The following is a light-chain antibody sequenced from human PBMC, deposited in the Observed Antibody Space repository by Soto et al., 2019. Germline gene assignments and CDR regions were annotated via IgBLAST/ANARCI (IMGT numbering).Light chain of an antibody. CDR1: SSNIGDNY. J-gene: IGLJ2*01. Sequence: QSVLTQPPSASGTPGQRVTISCSGRSSNIGDNYVYWYQQVPGTAPKLLIYRNNQRPSGVPDRFSASKSGTSASLAISGLRSEDEADYYCAAWDDSLSGVVFGGGTKVTVL. V-gene: IGLV1-47*01. CDR3: AAWDDSLSGVV. CDR2: RNN.